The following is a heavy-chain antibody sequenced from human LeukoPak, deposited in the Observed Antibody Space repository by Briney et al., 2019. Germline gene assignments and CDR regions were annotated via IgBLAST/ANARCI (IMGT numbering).Heavy chain of an antibody. Sequence: GGSLRLSCAVSGFTFEDYGMSWVRQAPGKGLEWVSGINWNGGSTYYADSVKGRFTISRDNSKNTLYLQMNSLRAEDTAVYYCAELGITMIGGVWGKGTTVTISP. V-gene: IGHV3-20*04. J-gene: IGHJ6*04. CDR2: INWNGGST. CDR3: AELGITMIGGV. CDR1: GFTFEDYG. D-gene: IGHD3-10*02.